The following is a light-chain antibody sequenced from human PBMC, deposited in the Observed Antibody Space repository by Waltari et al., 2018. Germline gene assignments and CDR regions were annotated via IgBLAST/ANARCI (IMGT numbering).Light chain of an antibody. Sequence: IMLTQSPGTLSLSPGERATLSCRASQSVGRSLVWYQQKPGQAPRLRIYDASRRATGIPDRFRGSGFGTDFSLTISRLEPEDLAVYYCQKYESLPATFGQGTKVEIK. V-gene: IGKV3-20*01. J-gene: IGKJ1*01. CDR2: DAS. CDR3: QKYESLPAT. CDR1: QSVGRS.